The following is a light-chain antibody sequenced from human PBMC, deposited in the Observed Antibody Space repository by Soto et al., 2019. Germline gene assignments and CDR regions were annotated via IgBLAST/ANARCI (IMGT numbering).Light chain of an antibody. J-gene: IGKJ4*01. Sequence: DIVMTQSQDSLAVSLGARAAISLKSIQIVLYNSNNKNYLVWYQQKPGQPPKLLIYWASTRESGVPDRFSGSGSGTDFTLTISSLQAEDVAVYYCQQYYNVPLTFGGGTKVDIK. V-gene: IGKV4-1*01. CDR3: QQYYNVPLT. CDR2: WAS. CDR1: QIVLYNSNNKNY.